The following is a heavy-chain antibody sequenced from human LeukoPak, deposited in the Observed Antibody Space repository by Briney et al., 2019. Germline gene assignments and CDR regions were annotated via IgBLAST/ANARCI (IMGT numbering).Heavy chain of an antibody. J-gene: IGHJ6*02. D-gene: IGHD1-7*01. CDR1: GFTFNYAW. CDR2: TVSEIDGGTT. V-gene: IGHV3-15*04. CDR3: TTDEDWNYARKDV. Sequence: PGGSLRLSCAASGFTFNYAWMSWVRQVPGKGLEWVGQTVSEIDGGTTDYAAPVKGRFTISRDDSKSTLYLQMKSLKIEDTAVYYCTTDEDWNYARKDVWGQGATVIVSS.